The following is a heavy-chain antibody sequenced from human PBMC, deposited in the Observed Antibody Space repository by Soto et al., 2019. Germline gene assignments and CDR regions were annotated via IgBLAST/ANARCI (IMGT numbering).Heavy chain of an antibody. Sequence: QVQLVQSGAEVKKPGASVKVSCKASGYTFTSYAMHWVRQAPGQRLEWMGWINAGNGNTKYSQKFQGRVTITRDTSXRXXYMELSSMRSEDTAVYYCARDMGRYSSGWRRGLDYWGQGTLVTVSS. D-gene: IGHD6-19*01. CDR3: ARDMGRYSSGWRRGLDY. V-gene: IGHV1-3*01. J-gene: IGHJ4*02. CDR1: GYTFTSYA. CDR2: INAGNGNT.